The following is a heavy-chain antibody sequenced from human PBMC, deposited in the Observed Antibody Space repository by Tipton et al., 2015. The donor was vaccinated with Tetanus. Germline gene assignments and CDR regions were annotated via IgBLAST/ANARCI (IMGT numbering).Heavy chain of an antibody. CDR3: ARLGPWGVTTLYFDY. Sequence: SLRLSCTASGFTFKSYTLNWVRQAPGNGLEWVAAISGSRLTPYYADSVKGRFTISRDNSKNTLSLQLNSLRADDTAIYYCARLGPWGVTTLYFDYWGQGSLVAVSS. CDR2: ISGSRLTP. J-gene: IGHJ4*02. D-gene: IGHD4-17*01. V-gene: IGHV3-23*01. CDR1: GFTFKSYT.